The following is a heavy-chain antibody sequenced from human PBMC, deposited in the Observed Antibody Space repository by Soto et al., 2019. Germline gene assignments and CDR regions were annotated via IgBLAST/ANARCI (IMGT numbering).Heavy chain of an antibody. CDR1: GFTFNTYN. V-gene: IGHV3-48*02. D-gene: IGHD3-10*01. Sequence: SGGSLRLSCTASGFTFNTYNMNWVRQAPGKGLGWVSYISSSSYTIKYADSVEGRFTVSRDNGKKSLYLQMNSLRDEDTAVYFCAREISLSAGSYFDYWGQGTLVTVSS. CDR2: ISSSSYTI. CDR3: AREISLSAGSYFDY. J-gene: IGHJ4*02.